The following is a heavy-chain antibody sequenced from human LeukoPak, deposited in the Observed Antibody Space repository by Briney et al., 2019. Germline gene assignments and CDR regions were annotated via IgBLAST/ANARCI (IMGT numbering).Heavy chain of an antibody. Sequence: SETLSLTCAVYGGSLSGYYWSWIRQPPGKGLEWIGEINHSGSTNYNPSLKSRVTISVDTPKNQFSLKLSSVTAADTAVYYCATESIAAAGTGGFDYWGQGTLVTVSS. CDR3: ATESIAAAGTGGFDY. J-gene: IGHJ4*02. D-gene: IGHD6-13*01. CDR1: GGSLSGYY. V-gene: IGHV4-34*01. CDR2: INHSGST.